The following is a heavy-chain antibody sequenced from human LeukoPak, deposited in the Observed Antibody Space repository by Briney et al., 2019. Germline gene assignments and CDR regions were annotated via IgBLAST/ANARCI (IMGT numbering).Heavy chain of an antibody. Sequence: GGSLRLSCAASGFSFNNAWMSWVRQAPGEGLEWVGRTKSKIDGGTTEYAAPVKGRFTVSRDDSENTLYLQMNSLETEDTAIYYCTTYSSSWYYFDFWGQGALVTVSS. J-gene: IGHJ4*02. CDR3: TTYSSSWYYFDF. CDR2: TKSKIDGGTT. V-gene: IGHV3-15*01. D-gene: IGHD6-13*01. CDR1: GFSFNNAW.